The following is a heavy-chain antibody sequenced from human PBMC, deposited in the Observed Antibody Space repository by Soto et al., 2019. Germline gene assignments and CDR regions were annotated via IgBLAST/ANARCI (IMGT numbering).Heavy chain of an antibody. Sequence: ASVKVSCKASGYTFTSYDINWVRQATGQGLEWMGWMNPNSGNTGYAQKFQGRVTMTRNTSISTAYMELSSLRAEDTALYYCAKDNGRWLQLYYFDYWGQGTLVTVSS. V-gene: IGHV1-8*01. J-gene: IGHJ4*02. CDR1: GYTFTSYD. CDR2: MNPNSGNT. D-gene: IGHD1-1*01. CDR3: AKDNGRWLQLYYFDY.